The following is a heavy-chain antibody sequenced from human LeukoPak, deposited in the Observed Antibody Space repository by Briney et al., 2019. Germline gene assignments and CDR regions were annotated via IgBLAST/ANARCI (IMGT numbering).Heavy chain of an antibody. CDR2: IYYSGST. CDR3: ARQRLVVVPAAFDY. J-gene: IGHJ4*02. V-gene: IGHV4-39*01. Sequence: WVRQAPGKGLEWIGSIYYSGSTYYNPSLKSRVTISVDTSKNQFSLKLSSVTAADTAVYYCARQRLVVVPAAFDYWGQGTLVTVSS. D-gene: IGHD2-2*01.